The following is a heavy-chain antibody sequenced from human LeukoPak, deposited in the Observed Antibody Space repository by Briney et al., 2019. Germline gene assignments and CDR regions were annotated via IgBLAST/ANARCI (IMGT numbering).Heavy chain of an antibody. CDR2: IWYDGSNK. CDR3: AREGLGELSLGY. V-gene: IGHV3-33*01. D-gene: IGHD3-16*02. Sequence: GGSLRLSCAAAGITFSSYGMHWVRQAPGKGLEWVAVIWYDGSNKYYADSVKGRFTISRDNSKNTLYLQMNSLRAEDTAVYYCAREGLGELSLGYWGQGTLVTVSS. J-gene: IGHJ4*02. CDR1: GITFSSYG.